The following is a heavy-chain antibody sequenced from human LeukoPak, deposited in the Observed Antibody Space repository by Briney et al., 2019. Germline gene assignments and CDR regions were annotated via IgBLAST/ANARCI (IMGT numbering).Heavy chain of an antibody. CDR2: IHHSGST. V-gene: IGHV4-59*01. CDR1: GGSISTYY. CDR3: ARGGGYASPIGY. D-gene: IGHD5-12*01. J-gene: IGHJ4*02. Sequence: SETLSLTCTPSGGSISTYYWSWIRQPPGKGLEWIGYIHHSGSTNYNPSLKSRVTISVDTSKNQFSLKLSSVTAADTAVYYCARGGGYASPIGYWGQGALVTVSS.